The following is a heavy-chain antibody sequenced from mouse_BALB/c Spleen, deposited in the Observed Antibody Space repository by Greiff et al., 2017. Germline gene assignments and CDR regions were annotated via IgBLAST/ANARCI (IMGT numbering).Heavy chain of an antibody. CDR3: ARHPYYYGSSYYYFDY. CDR1: GFTFSSYT. V-gene: IGHV5-12-2*01. CDR2: ISNGGGST. D-gene: IGHD1-1*01. J-gene: IGHJ2*01. Sequence: EVKLMESGGGLVQPGGSLKLSCAASGFTFSSYTMSWVRQTPEKRLEWVAYISNGGGSTYYPDTVKGRFTISRDNAKNTLYLQMSSLKSEDTAMYYCARHPYYYGSSYYYFDYWGQGTTRTVSS.